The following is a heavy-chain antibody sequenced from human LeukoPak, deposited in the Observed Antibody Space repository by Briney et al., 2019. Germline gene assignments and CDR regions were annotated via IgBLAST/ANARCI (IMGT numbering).Heavy chain of an antibody. CDR1: GFTFSNYA. Sequence: PGGSLRLSCVVSGFTFSNYAMHWVRQVPGKGLGWVAVISHDGSTKYYADSVKDRFFISRDNSMTTLYVQMNSLRIEDTAVYYCAREGTTGSYADYWGQGTLVAVSS. CDR2: ISHDGSTK. J-gene: IGHJ4*02. V-gene: IGHV3-30-3*01. CDR3: AREGTTGSYADY. D-gene: IGHD1-26*01.